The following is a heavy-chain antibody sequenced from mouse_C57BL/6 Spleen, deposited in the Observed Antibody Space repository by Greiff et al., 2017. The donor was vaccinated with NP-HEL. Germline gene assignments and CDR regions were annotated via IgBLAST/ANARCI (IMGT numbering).Heavy chain of an antibody. V-gene: IGHV7-3*01. Sequence: EVKVVESGGGLVQPGGSLSLSCAASGFTFTDYYMSWVRQPPGKALEWLGFIRNKANGYTTEYSASVKGRFTISRDNSPSILYLKRNALGDDDSSNYARARSHHYYGSSLDYWGQGTTLTVSS. CDR1: GFTFTDYY. CDR2: IRNKANGYTT. D-gene: IGHD1-1*01. CDR3: ARSHHYYGSSLDY. J-gene: IGHJ2*01.